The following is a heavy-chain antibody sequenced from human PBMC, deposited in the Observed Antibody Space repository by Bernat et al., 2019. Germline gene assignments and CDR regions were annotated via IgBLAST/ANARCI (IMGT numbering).Heavy chain of an antibody. CDR3: AREVHLRNEGYYFDN. D-gene: IGHD6-13*01. CDR2: LYSGGST. V-gene: IGHV3-66*01. J-gene: IGHJ4*02. CDR1: GLTVSDNY. Sequence: EVQLLESGGGLVQPGGSLRLSCAASGLTVSDNYMSWVRQAPGKGLEWVSVLYSGGSTDYADSVKGRFIISRDNSKNTVYLQMNSLRVEDTAVYYCAREVHLRNEGYYFDNWGQGTLVTVSS.